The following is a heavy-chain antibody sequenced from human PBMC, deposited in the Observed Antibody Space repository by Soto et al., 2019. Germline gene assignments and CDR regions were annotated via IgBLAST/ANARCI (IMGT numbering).Heavy chain of an antibody. V-gene: IGHV3-23*01. CDR3: AQTICDCSGCNCYVLDN. D-gene: IGHD2-15*01. CDR2: VGGRSGGRT. CDR1: GFTFSSSA. J-gene: IGHJ4*02. Sequence: EVQLLESGGGLVQPGGSLRLSCAASGFTFSSSAMSWVRQAPGRGLEWVSSVGGRSGGRTYYADSVKGRLTIARDTSNNTLYLQMNSLRADYKGVYHCAQTICDCSGCNCYVLDNWGQGTLVTVSS.